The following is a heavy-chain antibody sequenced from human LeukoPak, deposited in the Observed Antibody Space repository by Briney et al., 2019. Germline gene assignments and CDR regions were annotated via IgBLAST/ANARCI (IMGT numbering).Heavy chain of an antibody. CDR1: GFTFSSYA. J-gene: IGHJ4*02. CDR2: ISGSGGST. D-gene: IGHD3-9*01. Sequence: GGSLRLSCAASGFTFSSYAMSWVRQAPGKGLEWVSAISGSGGSTYYADSVKGRFTISRDNSKNTLYLQMNSLRAEDTAVYYCAKGERYFDWLSPDYWGQGTLVTVSS. CDR3: AKGERYFDWLSPDY. V-gene: IGHV3-23*01.